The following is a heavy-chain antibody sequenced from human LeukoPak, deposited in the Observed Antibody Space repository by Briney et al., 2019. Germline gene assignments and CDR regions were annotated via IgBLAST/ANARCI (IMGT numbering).Heavy chain of an antibody. D-gene: IGHD3-22*01. CDR2: IKSKTDGGTT. Sequence: PGGSLRLSCAASGFTFSNAWMSWVRQAPGKGLEWVGRIKSKTDGGTTDYAAPVKGRFTISRDDSKNTLYLQMNSLKTEDTAVYYCTTDRATMIVVDGGAFDIWGQGTMVTVSS. CDR1: GFTFSNAW. CDR3: TTDRATMIVVDGGAFDI. J-gene: IGHJ3*02. V-gene: IGHV3-15*01.